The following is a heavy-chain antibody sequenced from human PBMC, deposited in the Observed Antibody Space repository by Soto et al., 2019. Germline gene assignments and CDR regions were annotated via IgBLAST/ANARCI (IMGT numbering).Heavy chain of an antibody. V-gene: IGHV3-21*01. CDR3: APSRSGGDYADDAFDI. Sequence: GGSLRLSCAASGFTFSSYSMNWVRQAPGKGLEWVSSISSSSSYIYYADSVKGRFTISRDNAKNSLYLQMNSLRAEDTAVYYCAPSRSGGDYADDAFDIWGQGTMVTVSS. D-gene: IGHD4-17*01. J-gene: IGHJ3*02. CDR1: GFTFSSYS. CDR2: ISSSSSYI.